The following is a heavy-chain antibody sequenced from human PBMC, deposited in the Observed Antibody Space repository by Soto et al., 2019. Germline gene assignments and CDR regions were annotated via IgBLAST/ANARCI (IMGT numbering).Heavy chain of an antibody. V-gene: IGHV1-69*13. CDR3: ARVRCFNGLCHTADYGMDV. CDR1: GDVFRSYG. CDR2: IIPISGTT. Sequence: SVKVSCKASGDVFRSYGINWVRQAPGQGLEWMGGIIPISGTTNYAQKFQGRVAITADESTDTVYMGLSRLRSEDTAVYFCARVRCFNGLCHTADYGMDVWGQGTTVTVSS. J-gene: IGHJ6*02. D-gene: IGHD2-8*01.